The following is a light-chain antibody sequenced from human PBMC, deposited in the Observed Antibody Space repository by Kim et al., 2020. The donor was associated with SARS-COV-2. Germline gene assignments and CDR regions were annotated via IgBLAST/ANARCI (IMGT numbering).Light chain of an antibody. CDR2: SNN. CDR3: AAWDDSLNVL. J-gene: IGLJ2*01. Sequence: PGQRVTISGSGSSSSIGSNTVNWYQQIPGTDPKLLIYSNNQRPSGVPDRFSGSKSGTSASLAISGLQSEDEADYYCAAWDDSLNVLFGGGTQLTVL. V-gene: IGLV1-44*01. CDR1: SSSIGSNT.